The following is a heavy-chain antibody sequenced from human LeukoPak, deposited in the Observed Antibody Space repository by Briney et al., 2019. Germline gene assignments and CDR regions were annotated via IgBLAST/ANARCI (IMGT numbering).Heavy chain of an antibody. CDR2: ISTSGSTI. V-gene: IGHV3-48*03. D-gene: IGHD5-12*01. J-gene: IGHJ4*02. CDR1: GFTFSNYE. Sequence: GGSLRLSCAASGFTFSNYEMNWVRQAPGKGLEWVSYISTSGSTIYYADSVKGRFTISRDNAKNSLYLQMNSLRAEDTAVYYCARDRVIVATIGMEDYWGQGTLVTVSS. CDR3: ARDRVIVATIGMEDY.